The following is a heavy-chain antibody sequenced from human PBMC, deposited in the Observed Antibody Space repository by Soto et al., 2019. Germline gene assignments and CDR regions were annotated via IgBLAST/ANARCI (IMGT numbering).Heavy chain of an antibody. CDR2: IIPIFGTA. CDR1: GGTFSSYA. Sequence: SVKVSCKASGGTFSSYAISWVRQAPGQGLEWMGGIIPIFGTANYAQKFQGRVTITADESTSTAYMELGSLRSEDTAVYYCARGPYSGYDSAIDYWGQGTLVTVSS. V-gene: IGHV1-69*13. D-gene: IGHD5-12*01. CDR3: ARGPYSGYDSAIDY. J-gene: IGHJ4*02.